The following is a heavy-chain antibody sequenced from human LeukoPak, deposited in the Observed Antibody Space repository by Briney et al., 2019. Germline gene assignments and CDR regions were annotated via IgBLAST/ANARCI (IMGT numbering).Heavy chain of an antibody. CDR2: IFHSGNT. D-gene: IGHD4-17*01. CDR1: GGSISSYY. CDR3: ARAPYDDFGPKYFDF. J-gene: IGHJ4*02. V-gene: IGHV4-59*06. Sequence: PSETLSLTCTVSGGSISSYYWSWIRQPPGKGLEWIGHIFHSGNTFSKSSLKSRIALSVDTSRNLFSLKLTSVTAADSALYFCARAPYDDFGPKYFDFWGQGTLVTVSS.